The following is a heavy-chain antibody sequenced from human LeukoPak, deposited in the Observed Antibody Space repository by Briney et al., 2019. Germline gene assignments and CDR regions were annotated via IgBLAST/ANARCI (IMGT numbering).Heavy chain of an antibody. CDR1: GGSISSGDYY. J-gene: IGHJ4*02. CDR2: IYYSGST. V-gene: IGHV4-30-4*01. D-gene: IGHD3-22*01. CDR3: ARCLGSGYSGFDY. Sequence: SETLSLTCTVSGGSISSGDYYWSWIRQPPGKGLEWIGYIYYSGSTYYNPSLKSRLTISIHTSKNQFSLKLNSATAADTAVYYCARCLGSGYSGFDYWGQGTLVTASS.